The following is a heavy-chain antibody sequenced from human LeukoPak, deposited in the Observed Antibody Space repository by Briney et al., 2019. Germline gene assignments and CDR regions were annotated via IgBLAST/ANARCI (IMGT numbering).Heavy chain of an antibody. V-gene: IGHV4-59*01. CDR1: GGSISSYY. CDR2: IYYIGSI. D-gene: IGHD4-17*01. CDR3: ARHRPRVTVTTPYNLYYYLDV. Sequence: SETLSLTCTVSGGSISSYYWSWIRQPPGAGLEWIGYIYYIGSINYNPSLNSRVTLSVDTSKNQFSLELSSVTAADTAVYYCARHRPRVTVTTPYNLYYYLDVWGKETTVTVSS. J-gene: IGHJ6*03.